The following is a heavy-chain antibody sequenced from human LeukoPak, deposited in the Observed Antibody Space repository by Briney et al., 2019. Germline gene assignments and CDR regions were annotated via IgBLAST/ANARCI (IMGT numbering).Heavy chain of an antibody. CDR3: ARVRCSGGSCYDVFDY. Sequence: SETLSLTCTVPGGSISSYYWSWIRQPPGKGLEWIGYIYYSGSTNYNPSLKSRVTISVDTSKNQFSLKLSSVTAADTAVYYCARVRCSGGSCYDVFDYWGQGTLVTVSS. CDR1: GGSISSYY. J-gene: IGHJ4*02. CDR2: IYYSGST. V-gene: IGHV4-59*01. D-gene: IGHD2-15*01.